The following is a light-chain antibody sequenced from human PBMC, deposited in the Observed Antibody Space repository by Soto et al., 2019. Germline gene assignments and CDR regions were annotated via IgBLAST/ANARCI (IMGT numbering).Light chain of an antibody. V-gene: IGKV1-9*01. J-gene: IGKJ4*01. CDR3: QQLNSYPRLT. CDR1: QGISSY. CDR2: AAS. Sequence: IQLTQSPSSLSASVGDRVTITCRASQGISSYLAWYQQKPGKAPKLLIYAASTLQSGVPSRFSGSGSGTDFTLIISSLQPEDFATYYCQQLNSYPRLTFGGGTKVEIK.